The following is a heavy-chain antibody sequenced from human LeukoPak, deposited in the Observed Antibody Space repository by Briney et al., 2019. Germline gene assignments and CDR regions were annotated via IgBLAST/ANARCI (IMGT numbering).Heavy chain of an antibody. CDR3: ARDRVDVLLWFGEQKDAFGI. J-gene: IGHJ3*02. CDR2: INWNGGST. V-gene: IGHV3-20*04. D-gene: IGHD3-10*01. Sequence: GGSLRLSCAASGFTFDDYGMSWVRQAPGKGLEWVSGINWNGGSTGYADSVKGRFTISRDNAKNSLYLQMNSLRAEDTALYYCARDRVDVLLWFGEQKDAFGIWGQGTMVTFSS. CDR1: GFTFDDYG.